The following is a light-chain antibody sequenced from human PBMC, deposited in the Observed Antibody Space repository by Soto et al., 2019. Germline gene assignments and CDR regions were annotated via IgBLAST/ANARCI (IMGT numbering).Light chain of an antibody. Sequence: DIQMTQSPSSLSASVGDRVTITCRASQGIVNYLAWYQHKPGKVPKLLIYGASTSQSGVPSRFSGGGSGTEFTLTISSLQPEDVATYYCQKYNSALFTFGPGTKVDIK. J-gene: IGKJ3*01. CDR3: QKYNSALFT. CDR1: QGIVNY. CDR2: GAS. V-gene: IGKV1-27*01.